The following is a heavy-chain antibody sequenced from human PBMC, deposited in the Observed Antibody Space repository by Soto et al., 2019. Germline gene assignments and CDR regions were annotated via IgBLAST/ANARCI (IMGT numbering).Heavy chain of an antibody. V-gene: IGHV4-4*02. Sequence: ETLSVTGAVSVGSISSNSWWNWVRQPPGKGLEWIGEIYRTFNTNYNPALKSRVTLSVDKSKSQFSLKLSSVTAADTAVYYCARAIGYCGSTSCHSYYYGMDVWGQGTTVTVSS. J-gene: IGHJ6*02. CDR2: IYRTFNT. CDR1: VGSISSNSW. CDR3: ARAIGYCGSTSCHSYYYGMDV. D-gene: IGHD2-2*01.